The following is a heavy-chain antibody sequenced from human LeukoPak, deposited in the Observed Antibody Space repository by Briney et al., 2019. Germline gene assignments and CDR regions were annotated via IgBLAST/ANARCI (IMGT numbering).Heavy chain of an antibody. Sequence: PSETLSLTCTVSGGSISGSSYYWGWIRQPPGKGLEWIGSIYYSGSTYYNPSLKSRVTISVDTSKNQFSLKLSSVTAADTAVYYCARVTGYSNYDYLDYWGQGTLVTVSS. J-gene: IGHJ4*02. D-gene: IGHD4-11*01. CDR3: ARVTGYSNYDYLDY. CDR1: GGSISGSSYY. CDR2: IYYSGST. V-gene: IGHV4-39*07.